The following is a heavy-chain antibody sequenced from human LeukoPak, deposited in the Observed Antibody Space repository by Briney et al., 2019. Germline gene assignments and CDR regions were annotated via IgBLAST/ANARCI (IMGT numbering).Heavy chain of an antibody. D-gene: IGHD4-17*01. J-gene: IGHJ5*01. CDR3: ANPPTVTKIRFDS. CDR1: GYTFTDYY. CDR2: INPSGGST. V-gene: IGHV1-46*01. Sequence: ASVKVSCKTSGYTFTDYYMHWVRQAPGQGLEWMGIINPSGGSTSYAQKFQGRVTMTRDTSTSTVYMELSSLRSEDTAVYYCANPPTVTKIRFDSWGQGTLVTVSS.